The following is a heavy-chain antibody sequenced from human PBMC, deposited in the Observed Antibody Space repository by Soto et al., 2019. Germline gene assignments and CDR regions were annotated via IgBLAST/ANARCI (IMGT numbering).Heavy chain of an antibody. V-gene: IGHV4-34*01. CDR1: GGSFSGYY. CDR2: INHSGST. CDR3: AREEIDSRFDP. D-gene: IGHD2-21*01. J-gene: IGHJ5*02. Sequence: SETLSLTCAVYGGSFSGYYWSWIRQRPGKGLEWIGEINHSGSTNYNPSLKSRVTIPVDTSKNQFSLNLSSVTAADTAVYYCAREEIDSRFDPWGQGTLVTVSS.